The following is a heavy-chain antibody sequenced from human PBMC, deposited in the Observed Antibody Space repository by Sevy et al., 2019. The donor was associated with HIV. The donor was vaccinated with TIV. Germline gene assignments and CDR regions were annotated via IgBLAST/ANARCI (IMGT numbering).Heavy chain of an antibody. CDR1: GFTFSSYA. V-gene: IGHV3-23*01. CDR2: ISASGGST. Sequence: GGSLRLSCAASGFTFSSYAMSWVRQAPGKGLEWVSGISASGGSTYYADSVKGRFTISRDNSKNTLYLQMNSLRVEDTAVYYCAKHPLEYGSHTRAFDNWGQGTMVPVSS. D-gene: IGHD1-1*01. J-gene: IGHJ3*02. CDR3: AKHPLEYGSHTRAFDN.